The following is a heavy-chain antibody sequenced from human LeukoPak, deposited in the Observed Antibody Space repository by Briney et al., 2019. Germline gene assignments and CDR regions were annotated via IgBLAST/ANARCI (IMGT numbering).Heavy chain of an antibody. D-gene: IGHD3-10*01. CDR1: GGSTSSYY. CDR2: IYYSGST. CDR3: ARERFVRGVMTFDY. J-gene: IGHJ4*02. V-gene: IGHV4-59*01. Sequence: PSETLSLTCTVSGGSTSSYYWSWIRQPPGKGLEWIGYIYYSGSTNYNPSLKSRVTISVDTSKNQFSLKLSSVTAADTAVYYCARERFVRGVMTFDYWGQGTLVTVSS.